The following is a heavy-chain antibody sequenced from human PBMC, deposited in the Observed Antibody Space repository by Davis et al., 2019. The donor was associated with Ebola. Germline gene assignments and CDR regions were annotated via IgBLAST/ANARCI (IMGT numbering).Heavy chain of an antibody. V-gene: IGHV1-2*04. Sequence: AASVKVSCKASGYTFTGYYMHWVRQAPGQGLEWMGWINPNSGGTNYAQKFQGWVTMTRDTSISTAYMELSRLRSDDTAVYYCARGVTMVRGPAGNWFDPWGQGTLVTVSS. D-gene: IGHD3-10*01. J-gene: IGHJ5*02. CDR2: INPNSGGT. CDR1: GYTFTGYY. CDR3: ARGVTMVRGPAGNWFDP.